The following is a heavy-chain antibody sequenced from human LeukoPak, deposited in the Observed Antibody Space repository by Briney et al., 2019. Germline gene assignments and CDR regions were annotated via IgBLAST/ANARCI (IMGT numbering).Heavy chain of an antibody. V-gene: IGHV4-59*01. Sequence: PSQNLSLTCTVSVGSISSYYWSWIRQPPGKGLEWIGYVYYTGSTNYNPSLNSRVTMSIDTSKNQFSLRLSSVTAADTAVYYCARVVGFYDSSAFDLWGQGTLVTVSS. CDR3: ARVVGFYDSSAFDL. CDR1: VGSISSYY. J-gene: IGHJ5*02. CDR2: VYYTGST. D-gene: IGHD3-22*01.